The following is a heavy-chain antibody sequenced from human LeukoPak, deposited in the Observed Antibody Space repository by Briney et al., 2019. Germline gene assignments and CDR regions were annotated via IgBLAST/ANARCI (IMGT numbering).Heavy chain of an antibody. CDR3: ARDAFGLRYYDSSGYYVQNPGFYYYYYMDV. CDR1: GYTFTSYG. J-gene: IGHJ6*03. V-gene: IGHV1-18*01. Sequence: ASVKVSCKASGYTFTSYGISWARQAPGQGLEWMGWISAYNGNTNHAQKLQGRVTMTTDTSTSTAYMELRSLRSDDTAVYYCARDAFGLRYYDSSGYYVQNPGFYYYYYMDVWGKGTTVTVSS. CDR2: ISAYNGNT. D-gene: IGHD3-22*01.